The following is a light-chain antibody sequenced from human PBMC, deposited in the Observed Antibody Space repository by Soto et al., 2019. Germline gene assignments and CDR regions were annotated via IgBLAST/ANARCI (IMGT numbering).Light chain of an antibody. Sequence: EFVLTQSPATLSVSPGERATLSCRASQSVSSYLAWYQQKPGQAPRLLTYDASNRATGIPARFSGSGSGTDFTLTISSLEPEDFAVYYCQQYGSSPPITFGQGTRLEIK. CDR3: QQYGSSPPIT. V-gene: IGKV3-11*01. CDR2: DAS. J-gene: IGKJ5*01. CDR1: QSVSSY.